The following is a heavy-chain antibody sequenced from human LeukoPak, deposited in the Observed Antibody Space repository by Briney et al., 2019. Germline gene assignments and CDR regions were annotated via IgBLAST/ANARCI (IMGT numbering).Heavy chain of an antibody. V-gene: IGHV4-59*01. D-gene: IGHD3-22*01. CDR3: ARDHYYDSSGYSRPTFDI. J-gene: IGHJ3*02. CDR2: IYYSGST. CDR1: GGSISSYY. Sequence: SETLSLTCTVSGGSISSYYWSWIRQPPGEGLEWIGYIYYSGSTNYNPSLKSRVTISVDTSKNQFSLKLSSVTAADTAVYYCARDHYYDSSGYSRPTFDIWGQGTMVTVSS.